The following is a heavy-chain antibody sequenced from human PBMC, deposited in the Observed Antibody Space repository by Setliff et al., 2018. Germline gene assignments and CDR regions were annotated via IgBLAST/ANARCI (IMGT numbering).Heavy chain of an antibody. CDR1: GVSFSSGGYY. CDR3: ARAAARAEYSDTSAYLPFDF. V-gene: IGHV4-39*07. CDR2: VYHSGSS. Sequence: SETLSLTCTLSGVSFSSGGYYWNWIRQHPGKGLEWIGSVYHSGSSYQNPSLRSRIAVSVDTSKNQFSLRLNSVTAADTAVYFCARAAARAEYSDTSAYLPFDFWGLGTQVTVSS. J-gene: IGHJ4*02. D-gene: IGHD3-16*01.